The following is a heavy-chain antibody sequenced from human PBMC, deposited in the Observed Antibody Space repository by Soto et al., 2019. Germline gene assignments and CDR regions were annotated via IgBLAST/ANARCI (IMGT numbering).Heavy chain of an antibody. D-gene: IGHD2-2*01. J-gene: IGHJ3*02. CDR3: ATDRDCSSTSCYVGGSDAFDI. Sequence: ASVKVSCKASGYTFTSYGISWVRQAPGQGLEWMGGFDPEDGETIYAQKFQGRVTMTEDTSTDTAYMELSSLRSEDTAVYYCATDRDCSSTSCYVGGSDAFDIWGQGTMVTVSS. V-gene: IGHV1-24*01. CDR1: GYTFTSYG. CDR2: FDPEDGET.